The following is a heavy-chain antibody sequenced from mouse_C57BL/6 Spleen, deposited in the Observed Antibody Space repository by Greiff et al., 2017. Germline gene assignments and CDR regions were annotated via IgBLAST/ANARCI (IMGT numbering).Heavy chain of an antibody. D-gene: IGHD1-1*01. Sequence: EVQLVESGGGLVKPGGSLKLSCAASGFTFSDYGMHWVRQAPEKGLEWVACISSGSSTIYYADTVKGRFTISRDNAKNTLFLQMTSLRSEDTAMYYCARDYGSSVFAYWGQGTLVTVSA. J-gene: IGHJ3*01. CDR2: ISSGSSTI. CDR1: GFTFSDYG. V-gene: IGHV5-17*01. CDR3: ARDYGSSVFAY.